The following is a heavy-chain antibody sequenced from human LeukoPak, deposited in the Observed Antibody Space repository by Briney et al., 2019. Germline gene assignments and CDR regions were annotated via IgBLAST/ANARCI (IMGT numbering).Heavy chain of an antibody. J-gene: IGHJ4*02. CDR3: AKEDYAYYFDY. CDR2: VSESGGST. CDR1: GFTFSSYG. Sequence: GGSLRLSCAASGFTFSSYGMSWVRQAPGKGLEWVSGVSESGGSTYYTDSVKGRFTISRDNSKNTLYLQMNSLRAEDTAVYYCAKEDYAYYFDYWGQGTLVTVSS. D-gene: IGHD4-17*01. V-gene: IGHV3-23*01.